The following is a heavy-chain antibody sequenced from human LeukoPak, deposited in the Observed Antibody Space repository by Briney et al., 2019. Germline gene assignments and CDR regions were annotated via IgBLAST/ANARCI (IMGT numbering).Heavy chain of an antibody. CDR2: INGNGRAT. Sequence: GGSLRLFYAASGFTFRNYAMPWVRQAPGKGLDLVSSINGNGRATYYADSVRGRFTISRDNSKNTLYLQMNSLRAEDTAVFYCAKGGAYYDFIFDPWGQGTLVTASS. D-gene: IGHD3-3*01. CDR1: GFTFRNYA. CDR3: AKGGAYYDFIFDP. J-gene: IGHJ5*02. V-gene: IGHV3-23*01.